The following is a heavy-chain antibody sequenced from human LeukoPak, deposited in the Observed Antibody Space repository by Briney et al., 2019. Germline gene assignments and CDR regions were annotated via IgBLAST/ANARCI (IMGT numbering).Heavy chain of an antibody. CDR2: ISGSGGST. V-gene: IGHV3-23*01. CDR1: GFTFSSYA. Sequence: PGWSLRLSCAASGFTFSSYAMSWVRQAPGKGLEWVSAISGSGGSTYYAGSVKGRFTISRDNSKNTLYLQMNSLRAEDTAVDYCASLYSSSWDIWGQGTMVTVSS. J-gene: IGHJ3*02. CDR3: ASLYSSSWDI. D-gene: IGHD6-13*01.